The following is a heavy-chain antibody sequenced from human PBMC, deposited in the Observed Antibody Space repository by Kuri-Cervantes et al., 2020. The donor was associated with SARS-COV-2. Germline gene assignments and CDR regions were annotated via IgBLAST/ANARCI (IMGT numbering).Heavy chain of an antibody. D-gene: IGHD4/OR15-4a*01. CDR2: IYASGST. V-gene: IGHV4-61*10. J-gene: IGHJ5*02. Sequence: SETLSLTCTVSGGSISSGTYYWSWIRQPAGKGLEWIGHIYASGSTNYNPSLKSRVTMSVDTSKNQFSLKLSSVTAADTAVYYCARDPNANHNNWFDPWGQGTLVTVSS. CDR1: GGSISSGTYY. CDR3: ARDPNANHNNWFDP.